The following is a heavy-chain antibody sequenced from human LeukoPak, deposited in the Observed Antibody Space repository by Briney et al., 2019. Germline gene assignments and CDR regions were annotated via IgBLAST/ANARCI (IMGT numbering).Heavy chain of an antibody. J-gene: IGHJ4*02. Sequence: PGGSLRLSCAASGFTFSSYTMNWVRQPPGKGLEWVSNIGTSSTTIYYADSVKGRFTISRDNAKNSLYLQMNSLRAEDTAVYYCARGGGSSWYWRSDYWGQGTLVTVSS. CDR1: GFTFSSYT. CDR3: ARGGGSSWYWRSDY. CDR2: IGTSSTTI. D-gene: IGHD6-13*01. V-gene: IGHV3-48*04.